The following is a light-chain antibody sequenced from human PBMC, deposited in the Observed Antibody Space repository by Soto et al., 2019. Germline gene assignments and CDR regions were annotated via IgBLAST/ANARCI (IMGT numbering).Light chain of an antibody. V-gene: IGLV2-14*01. J-gene: IGLJ3*02. CDR2: EVS. CDR1: SSDVGGYNY. CDR3: SSYTRSSTLV. Sequence: QSALTQPASVSGSPGQSITISCTGTSSDVGGYNYVSWYQQHPGKAPKLMIYEVSNRPSGVSNRFSGSKSGNTASLTISGLQAEDEADYYCSSYTRSSTLVFGGGTTLTVL.